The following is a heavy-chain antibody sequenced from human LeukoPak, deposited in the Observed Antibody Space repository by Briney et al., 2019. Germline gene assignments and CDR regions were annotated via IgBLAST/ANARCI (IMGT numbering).Heavy chain of an antibody. V-gene: IGHV3-23*01. D-gene: IGHD7-27*01. CDR3: AKDGGLWVSAHWGDS. Sequence: PGGSLRLSCAASGFIFSSYTMSWVRQAPGQGLEWVSPITTSDGNTYYADSVKGRFTVSRDNSKNTLFLQMNSLRAEDTAVYYCAKDGGLWVSAHWGDSWGRGTLVTVSS. CDR2: ITTSDGNT. CDR1: GFIFSSYT. J-gene: IGHJ4*02.